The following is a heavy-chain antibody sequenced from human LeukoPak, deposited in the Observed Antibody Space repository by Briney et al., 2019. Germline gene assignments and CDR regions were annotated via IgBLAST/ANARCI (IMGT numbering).Heavy chain of an antibody. V-gene: IGHV4-61*02. CDR1: GGSISSGSYY. J-gene: IGHJ6*03. Sequence: SQTLSLTCTVSGGSISSGSYYWSWIRQPAGKGLEWIGRIYTSGSTNYNPSLKSRVTISVDTSKNQFSLKLSSVTAADTAVYYYARAASYYYGSGSYYKDYYYYYMDVWGKGTTVTVSS. D-gene: IGHD3-10*01. CDR2: IYTSGST. CDR3: ARAASYYYGSGSYYKDYYYYYMDV.